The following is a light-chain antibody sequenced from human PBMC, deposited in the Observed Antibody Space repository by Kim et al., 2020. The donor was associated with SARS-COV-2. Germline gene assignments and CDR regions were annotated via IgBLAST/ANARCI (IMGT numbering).Light chain of an antibody. CDR2: AAS. J-gene: IGKJ2*01. V-gene: IGKV1-39*01. CDR1: QSISNY. Sequence: SASVGDRVTITCRARQSISNYLNWYQQKPGKAPKLLIYAASSLQSGVPSRFSGSGSGTDFTLTISSLQPEDFATYYCQQTYSSLYTFGQGTKLEI. CDR3: QQTYSSLYT.